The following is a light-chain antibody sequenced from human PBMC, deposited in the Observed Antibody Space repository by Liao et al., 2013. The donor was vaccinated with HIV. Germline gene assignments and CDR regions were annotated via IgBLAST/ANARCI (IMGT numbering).Light chain of an antibody. J-gene: IGLJ2*01. CDR1: NIESKT. Sequence: SYELTQPPSVSVAPGKTASITCGGNNIESKTVHWYQQKPGQAPVLVVYYDSDRPSGIPERFSGSNSANTATLTISRVEAGDEADYYCQVSGFPSDHIFFGGGTKLTVL. CDR3: QVSGFPSDHIF. CDR2: YDS. V-gene: IGLV3-21*04.